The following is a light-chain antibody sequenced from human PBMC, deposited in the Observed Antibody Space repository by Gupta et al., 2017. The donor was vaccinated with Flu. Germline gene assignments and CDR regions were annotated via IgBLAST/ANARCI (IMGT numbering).Light chain of an antibody. CDR1: QQISSW. CDR3: QQGDSFPLT. Sequence: DIQVTQSPSSVSASVGDRVTITCRASQQISSWVAWYQQKPGKAPTLLIYGASTTDGGVPSRFSGVRSGTEFILTISSLQPEDSATYYCQQGDSFPLTFGGGTRLEVK. V-gene: IGKV1-12*01. CDR2: GAS. J-gene: IGKJ4*01.